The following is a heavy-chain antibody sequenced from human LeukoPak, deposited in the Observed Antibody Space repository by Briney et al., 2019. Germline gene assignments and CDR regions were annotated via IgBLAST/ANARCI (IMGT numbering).Heavy chain of an antibody. CDR1: GFTFSSYA. CDR3: AKSRGESRGASNY. CDR2: ISGSGDTT. J-gene: IGHJ4*02. D-gene: IGHD1-26*01. Sequence: GGSLRLSCAASGFTFSSYAMNWVRQAPGKGLEWVSFISGSGDTTYYADSVKGRFTISRDKSKNTLYLQMNSLRAEDTAVYYCAKSRGESRGASNYWGQGTLVTVSS. V-gene: IGHV3-23*01.